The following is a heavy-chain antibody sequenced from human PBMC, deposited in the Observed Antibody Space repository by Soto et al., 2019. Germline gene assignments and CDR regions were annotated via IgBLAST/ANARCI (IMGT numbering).Heavy chain of an antibody. D-gene: IGHD6-13*01. V-gene: IGHV1-69*04. J-gene: IGHJ4*02. CDR1: GGTFSSYT. Sequence: ASVKVSCKASGGTFSSYTISWVRQAPGQGLEWMGRIIPILGIANYAQKFQGRVAITADKSTSTAYMELSSLRSEDTAVYYCARDSSEQQLVLDYWGQGTLVTVPS. CDR2: IIPILGIA. CDR3: ARDSSEQQLVLDY.